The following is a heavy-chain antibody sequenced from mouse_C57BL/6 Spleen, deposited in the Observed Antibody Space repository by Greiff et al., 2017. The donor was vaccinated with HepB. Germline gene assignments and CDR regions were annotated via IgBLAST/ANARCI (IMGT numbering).Heavy chain of an antibody. D-gene: IGHD1-1*01. CDR2: IDPSDSYT. Sequence: QVQLQQPGAELVMPGASVKLSCKASGYTFTSYWMHWVKQRPGQGLEWIGEIDPSDSYTNYNQKFKGKSTLTVDKSSSTAYMQLSSLTSEDSAVYYCARGGTTVVEFDYWGQGTTLTVSS. CDR3: ARGGTTVVEFDY. J-gene: IGHJ2*01. V-gene: IGHV1-69*01. CDR1: GYTFTSYW.